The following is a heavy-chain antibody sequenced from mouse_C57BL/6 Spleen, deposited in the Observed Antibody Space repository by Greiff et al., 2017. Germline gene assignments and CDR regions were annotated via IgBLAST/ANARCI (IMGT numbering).Heavy chain of an antibody. CDR1: GYSITSGYY. CDR3: ARDLYYYGSIPVFAY. V-gene: IGHV3-6*01. CDR2: ISYDGSN. J-gene: IGHJ3*01. Sequence: EVQLQESGPGLVKPSPSLSLTCSVTGYSITSGYYWNWIRQFPGNKLEWMGYISYDGSNNYNPSLKNRISITRDTSKNQFFLKLNSVTTEDTATYYCARDLYYYGSIPVFAYWGQGTLVTVSA. D-gene: IGHD1-1*01.